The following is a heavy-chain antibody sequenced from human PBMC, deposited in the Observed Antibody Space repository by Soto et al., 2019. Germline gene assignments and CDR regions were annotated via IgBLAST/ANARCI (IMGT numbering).Heavy chain of an antibody. D-gene: IGHD1-26*01. CDR1: GFTFSAYG. V-gene: IGHV3-33*01. CDR3: VTDRGAAPFDN. Sequence: QVQLAESGGDVVQPGRSLRLSCAASGFTFSAYGMHWVRQAPGKGLEWVAVIWANGNTKDYLDSVKGRFSISRDNSKDTLYLQMNSLTAEDTAVYYCVTDRGAAPFDNWGQGTLVTVSS. CDR2: IWANGNTK. J-gene: IGHJ4*02.